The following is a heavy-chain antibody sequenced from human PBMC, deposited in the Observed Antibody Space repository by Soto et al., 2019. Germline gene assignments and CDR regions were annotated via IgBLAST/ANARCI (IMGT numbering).Heavy chain of an antibody. J-gene: IGHJ4*02. D-gene: IGHD3-16*01. CDR1: GGFISSANW. Sequence: PSETLSLTCAVSGGFISSANWWSWVRHSPGKDLELIGEIFHSGSTNYSPSLKSRVTISFDNSKNHFSLSLHSVTAADTAVYYCERASYPLPTFWGQGTMVTVSS. CDR3: ERASYPLPTF. V-gene: IGHV4-4*02. CDR2: IFHSGST.